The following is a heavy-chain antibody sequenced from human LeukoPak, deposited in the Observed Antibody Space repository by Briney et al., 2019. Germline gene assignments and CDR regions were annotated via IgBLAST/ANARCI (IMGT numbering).Heavy chain of an antibody. CDR1: GGSISSSSYY. V-gene: IGHV4-39*01. CDR3: ARVVYYDFWSGYSWFSGWFDP. J-gene: IGHJ5*02. Sequence: SETLSLTCTVSGGSISSSSYYWGWVRQPPGKGLEWIGSIYYSGSTYYNPSLKSRVTISVDTSKNQFSLKVSSVTAADTAVYYCARVVYYDFWSGYSWFSGWFDPWGQGTLVTVSS. CDR2: IYYSGST. D-gene: IGHD3-3*01.